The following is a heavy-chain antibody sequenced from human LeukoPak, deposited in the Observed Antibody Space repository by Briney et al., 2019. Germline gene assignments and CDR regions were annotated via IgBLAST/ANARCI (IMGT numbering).Heavy chain of an antibody. V-gene: IGHV4-59*06. Sequence: PSETLSLTCTVSGGSISSYYWSWIRQPPGKGLEWIGYIYHSGSTYYNPSLKSRVTISVDTSKNQFSLKLSSVTAADTAVYYCARTATGPEVDYWGQGTLATVSS. CDR3: ARTATGPEVDY. CDR2: IYHSGST. CDR1: GGSISSYY. D-gene: IGHD2-15*01. J-gene: IGHJ4*02.